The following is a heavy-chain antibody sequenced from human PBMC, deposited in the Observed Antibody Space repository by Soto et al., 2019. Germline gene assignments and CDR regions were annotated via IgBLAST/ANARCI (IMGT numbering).Heavy chain of an antibody. CDR1: GYTFTSYD. CDR3: ARGPYGRYCSGGSCFPVGPWRMDV. V-gene: IGHV1-8*01. Sequence: QVQLVQSGAEVKKPGASVKVSCKASGYTFTSYDINWVRQATGQGLEWMGWMNPNSGNTGYAQKFQGRVTMTRNTSISTAYMELSSLRSEDTAVYYCARGPYGRYCSGGSCFPVGPWRMDVWGQGTTVTVSS. D-gene: IGHD2-15*01. J-gene: IGHJ6*02. CDR2: MNPNSGNT.